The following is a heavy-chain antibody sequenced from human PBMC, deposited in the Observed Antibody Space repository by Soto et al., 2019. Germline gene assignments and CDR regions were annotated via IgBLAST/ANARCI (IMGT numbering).Heavy chain of an antibody. CDR2: ISGSGGST. Sequence: PGGSLRLSCAASGFIFSNDAMSWVRQAPGKGLEWVSVISGSGGSTYYADSVKGRFTISRDNSKNTLYLQMNSLRAEDTAVYYCAKDRITIFWEFDPWGQGTLVTVSS. CDR1: GFIFSNDA. J-gene: IGHJ5*02. D-gene: IGHD3-9*01. CDR3: AKDRITIFWEFDP. V-gene: IGHV3-23*01.